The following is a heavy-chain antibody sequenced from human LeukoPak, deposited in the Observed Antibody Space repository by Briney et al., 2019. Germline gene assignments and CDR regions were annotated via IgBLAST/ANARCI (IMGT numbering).Heavy chain of an antibody. Sequence: GGSLRLSCAASGFTLSNYWMHWVRQAPGKGLVWVSRMNSDGSSTTYADSVKGRFTISRDNAKNTLYLQMNSLRAEDTAVYYCAREAFNYGDHYFDYWGQGTLVTVSS. J-gene: IGHJ4*02. D-gene: IGHD4-17*01. V-gene: IGHV3-74*01. CDR2: MNSDGSST. CDR1: GFTLSNYW. CDR3: AREAFNYGDHYFDY.